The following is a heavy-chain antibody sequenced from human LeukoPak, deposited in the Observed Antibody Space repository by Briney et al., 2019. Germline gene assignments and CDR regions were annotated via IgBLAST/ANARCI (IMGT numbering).Heavy chain of an antibody. V-gene: IGHV3-13*04. CDR1: GFTFSAYD. J-gene: IGHJ3*02. Sequence: GGSLRLSCAASGFTFSAYDMHCVRQAAGGGMEWLSGIGTAGDSYYPGSVRGGFTVSRENAKNSLYRQMNSLTAGDTAVYYCARGLPYYYDSSGDFDAFDIWGQGTVVTVSS. CDR3: ARGLPYYYDSSGDFDAFDI. CDR2: IGTAGDS. D-gene: IGHD3-22*01.